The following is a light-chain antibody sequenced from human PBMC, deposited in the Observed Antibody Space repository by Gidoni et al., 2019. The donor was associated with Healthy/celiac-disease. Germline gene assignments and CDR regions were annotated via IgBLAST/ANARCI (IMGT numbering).Light chain of an antibody. CDR3: QQSYSTPRIT. CDR2: AAS. V-gene: IGKV1-39*01. Sequence: DIQMTQSPSSLSASVGDRVTITCRASQNISTYLNWYQQKPGKAPKLLIYAASSLQSGVPSRFSGIGSGTDFTLTVSSLQPEDFATYYCQQSYSTPRITFGPGTKVDIK. CDR1: QNISTY. J-gene: IGKJ3*01.